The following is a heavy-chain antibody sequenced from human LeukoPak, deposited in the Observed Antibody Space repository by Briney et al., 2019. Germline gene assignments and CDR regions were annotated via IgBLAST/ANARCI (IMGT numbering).Heavy chain of an antibody. CDR3: ARAPSLESSGWYVSDY. V-gene: IGHV1-46*01. CDR1: GYTFTNYY. Sequence: GASVKVSCKASGYTFTNYYMHWVRQAPGQGLEWMGIINPSGGSTSYAQKFQGRVTMTRDTSTSTVYMELSSLRSEDTAVYYCARAPSLESSGWYVSDYWGQGTLVTVSS. D-gene: IGHD6-19*01. J-gene: IGHJ4*02. CDR2: INPSGGST.